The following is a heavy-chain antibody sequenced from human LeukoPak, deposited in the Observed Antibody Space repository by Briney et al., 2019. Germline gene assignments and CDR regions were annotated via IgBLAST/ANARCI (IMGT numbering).Heavy chain of an antibody. Sequence: SVKVSCKASGGTFSSYAISWVRQAPGQGLEWMGGIIPIFGTANYAQKFQGRVTITADESTSTAYMELSSLRSEDTAVYYCARDGYCSGGSCRPGGYYYYGMDVWGQGTTVTVSS. CDR3: ARDGYCSGGSCRPGGYYYYGMDV. J-gene: IGHJ6*02. D-gene: IGHD2-15*01. CDR1: GGTFSSYA. CDR2: IIPIFGTA. V-gene: IGHV1-69*13.